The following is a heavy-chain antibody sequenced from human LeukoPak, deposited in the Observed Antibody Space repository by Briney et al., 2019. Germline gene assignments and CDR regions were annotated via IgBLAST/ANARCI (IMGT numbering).Heavy chain of an antibody. D-gene: IGHD5-12*01. CDR3: ARDGLAGGYDSDY. Sequence: SQTLSLTCTVSGGSISSGSYYWSWIRQPAGKGLEWIGRIYTSGSTNYNPSLKSRVTISVDTSKNQFSLKLSSVTVADTAVYYCARDGLAGGYDSDYWGQGTLVTVSS. J-gene: IGHJ4*02. V-gene: IGHV4-61*02. CDR1: GGSISSGSYY. CDR2: IYTSGST.